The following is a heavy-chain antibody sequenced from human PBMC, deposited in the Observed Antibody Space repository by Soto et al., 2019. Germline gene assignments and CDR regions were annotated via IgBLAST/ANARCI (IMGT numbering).Heavy chain of an antibody. J-gene: IGHJ4*02. CDR3: ARPYSSSSSLDY. CDR2: IYYDGST. V-gene: IGHV4-39*01. D-gene: IGHD6-13*01. Sequence: QLQLQESGPGLVKPSETLSLTCTVSGGSISSSNYYWGWIRQPPGKGLEWIGNIYYDGSTYYNPSLKSRVTISVDTSKNQFSLKLSSVTAADTAVYYCARPYSSSSSLDYGGQGILVTVSS. CDR1: GGSISSSNYY.